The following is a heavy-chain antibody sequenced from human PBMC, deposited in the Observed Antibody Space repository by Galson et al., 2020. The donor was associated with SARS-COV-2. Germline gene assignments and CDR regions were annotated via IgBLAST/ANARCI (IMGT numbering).Heavy chain of an antibody. CDR3: AKAAGEYEGYQYYYGMDV. J-gene: IGHJ6*02. D-gene: IGHD4-17*01. CDR2: ISYDGSNK. Sequence: HGESLKISCPASGCTFRSDGMHWVRQAPGKGLERQAAISYDGSNKHYADSVKGRFTISRDNSKNTVYLQMNSLRAEDTSVYYCAKAAGEYEGYQYYYGMDVWGQGTTVTVSS. V-gene: IGHV3-30*18. CDR1: GCTFRSDG.